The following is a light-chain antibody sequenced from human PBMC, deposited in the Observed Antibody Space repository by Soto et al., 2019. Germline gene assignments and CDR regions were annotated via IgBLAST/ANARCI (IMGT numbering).Light chain of an antibody. J-gene: IGKJ1*01. V-gene: IGKV3-15*01. CDR2: GAS. CDR1: HSVNTN. CDR3: QQYQNLWT. Sequence: VMTQSPATLSVSPGDRAILSCKASHSVNTNLAWYQQRPGQPPRLLIDGASTRASDVPGRFSGSGSGREFTITITRLQSEVFALYCCQQYQNLWTFGQGTKVDI.